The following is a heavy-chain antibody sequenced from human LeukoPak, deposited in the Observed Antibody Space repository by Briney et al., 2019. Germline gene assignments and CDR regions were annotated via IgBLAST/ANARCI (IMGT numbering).Heavy chain of an antibody. D-gene: IGHD3-3*01. Sequence: TGGSLRLSCAASGFTFSNYYISWIRQAPGKGLEWVSYISSSAITMYYADSVKGRFTISRDNSKNTLYLQMNSLRAEDTAVYYCARDPYSNYDFWSGHFDYWGQGTLVTVSS. CDR1: GFTFSNYY. V-gene: IGHV3-11*04. CDR2: ISSSAITM. J-gene: IGHJ4*02. CDR3: ARDPYSNYDFWSGHFDY.